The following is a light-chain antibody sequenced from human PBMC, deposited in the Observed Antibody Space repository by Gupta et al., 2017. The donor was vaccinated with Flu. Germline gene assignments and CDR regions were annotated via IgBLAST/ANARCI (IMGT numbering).Light chain of an antibody. V-gene: IGKV3-11*01. CDR1: QSISSS. CDR3: QHRNNWPLT. CDR2: DAS. Sequence: EIGLTQSPATRSSSPGERATLSCRASQSISSSLAWYQQKPGQAPRLLIYDASNRAPGIPASFSGSGSGTDFTLIISRLEPEDFAVYYCQHRNNWPLTFGGGTKVEIK. J-gene: IGKJ4*01.